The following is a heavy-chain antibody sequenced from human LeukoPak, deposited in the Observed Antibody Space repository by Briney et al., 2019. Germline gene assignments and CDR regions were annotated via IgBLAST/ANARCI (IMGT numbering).Heavy chain of an antibody. CDR1: GFTFGSYG. Sequence: GGSLRLSCAASGFTFGSYGMHWVRQAPGKGLEWVSAISGSGGSTYYADSVKGRFTISRDNSKNTLYLQMNSLRAEDTAVYYCAKEHVLRYFDWLLYMDYWGQGTLVTVSS. CDR2: ISGSGGST. CDR3: AKEHVLRYFDWLLYMDY. D-gene: IGHD3-9*01. J-gene: IGHJ4*02. V-gene: IGHV3-23*01.